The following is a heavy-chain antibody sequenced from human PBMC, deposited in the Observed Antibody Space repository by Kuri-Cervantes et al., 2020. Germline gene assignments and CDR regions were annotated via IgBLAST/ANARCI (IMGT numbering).Heavy chain of an antibody. CDR2: IYHIANA. CDR3: ARFAVSVHPEYYYYYMDV. Sequence: ESLKISCSVSAYSISGAYSWGWIRQPPGKGLEWIGSIYHIANAYYNPSLRSRVTMSVDTSKNHFSLKLSSVTAADTAVYYCARFAVSVHPEYYYYYMDVWGKGTTVTVSS. CDR1: AYSISGAYS. V-gene: IGHV4-38-2*01. D-gene: IGHD3-10*01. J-gene: IGHJ6*03.